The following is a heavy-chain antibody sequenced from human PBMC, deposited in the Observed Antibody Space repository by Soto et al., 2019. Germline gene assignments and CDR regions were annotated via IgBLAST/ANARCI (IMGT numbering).Heavy chain of an antibody. CDR3: ARRAAGRPGVFLYYYYGMDV. Sequence: GESLKISCKGSGYSFTSYWIGWVRQMPGKGLEWMGIIYPGDSDTRYSPSFQGQVTISADKSISTAYLQWSSLKASDTAMYYCARRAAGRPGVFLYYYYGMDVWGQGTTVTVSS. D-gene: IGHD6-13*01. V-gene: IGHV5-51*01. CDR1: GYSFTSYW. CDR2: IYPGDSDT. J-gene: IGHJ6*02.